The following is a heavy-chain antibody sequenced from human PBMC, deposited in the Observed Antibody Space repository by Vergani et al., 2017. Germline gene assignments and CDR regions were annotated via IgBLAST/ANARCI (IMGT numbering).Heavy chain of an antibody. CDR1: KFTFSSYG. Sequence: QVQLVESGGGVVQPGGSLRLSCAASKFTFSSYGMHWVRQAPGKGLEWVAFIQYDGSDIFYADFVEGRFTISRDNSKNSLYLQMRSLRFDDTAVYYCANEGSANRIRGWLDHWGQGALVTVSS. D-gene: IGHD3-10*01. CDR3: ANEGSANRIRGWLDH. V-gene: IGHV3-30*02. CDR2: IQYDGSDI. J-gene: IGHJ4*02.